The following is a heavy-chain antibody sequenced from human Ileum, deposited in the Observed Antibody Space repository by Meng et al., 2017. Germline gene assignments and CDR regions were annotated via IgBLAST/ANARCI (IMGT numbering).Heavy chain of an antibody. Sequence: ASVKVSCKASGYTFTSYAMHWERQAPGQRLEWMGWINAGNGNTKYSQKFQGRVTITRDTSASTAYMELSSLRSEDTAVYYCARGDTMIVGKGGAFDIWGQGTMVTVSS. J-gene: IGHJ3*02. V-gene: IGHV1-3*01. CDR2: INAGNGNT. D-gene: IGHD3-22*01. CDR1: GYTFTSYA. CDR3: ARGDTMIVGKGGAFDI.